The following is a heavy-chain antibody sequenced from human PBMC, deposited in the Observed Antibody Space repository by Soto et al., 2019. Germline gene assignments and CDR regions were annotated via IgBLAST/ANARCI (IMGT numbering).Heavy chain of an antibody. V-gene: IGHV4-34*01. D-gene: IGHD6-13*01. J-gene: IGHJ4*02. CDR1: GGSFRGYY. Sequence: LSLTCAVCGGSFRGYYWSWIRQPPGKGLEWIGEINHSGSTNYNPSLKSRVTISVDTSKNQFSLKLSSVTAADTAVYYCARGEQQQLAFDYWGQGTLVTVSS. CDR3: ARGEQQQLAFDY. CDR2: INHSGST.